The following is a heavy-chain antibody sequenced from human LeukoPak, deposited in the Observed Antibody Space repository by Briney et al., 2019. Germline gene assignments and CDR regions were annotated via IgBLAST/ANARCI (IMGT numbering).Heavy chain of an antibody. D-gene: IGHD1-1*01. J-gene: IGHJ3*02. CDR1: GFTFSSYA. Sequence: GGSLRLSCAASGFTFSSYAMSWVRQAPGEGLECVSGISGSTGTTYYADSVKGRFTISRDNSKNTLYLQMNSLRTEDTAVYYCARPPSTTWIHDAFDIWGQGTMVTVSS. CDR2: ISGSTGTT. CDR3: ARPPSTTWIHDAFDI. V-gene: IGHV3-23*01.